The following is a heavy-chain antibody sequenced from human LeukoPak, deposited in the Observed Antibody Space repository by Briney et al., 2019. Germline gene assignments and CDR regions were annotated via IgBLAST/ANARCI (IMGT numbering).Heavy chain of an antibody. CDR2: IIPIFGTA. V-gene: IGHV1-69*13. CDR3: ARTRLLDYRPDYYYYMDV. D-gene: IGHD2-15*01. J-gene: IGHJ6*03. Sequence: ASVKVSRKASGSTFTIYGISRVRQAPGQGLEWMGGIIPIFGTANYAQKFQGRVTITADESTSTAYMELSSLRSEDTALYYCARTRLLDYRPDYYYYMDVWGKGTTVTVSS. CDR1: GSTFTIYG.